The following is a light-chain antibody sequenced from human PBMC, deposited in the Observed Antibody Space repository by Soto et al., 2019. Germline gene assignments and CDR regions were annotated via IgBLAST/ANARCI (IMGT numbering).Light chain of an antibody. CDR2: LNSDGSH. CDR1: SGHSSYA. CDR3: QTWGTGIPPVV. J-gene: IGLJ2*01. Sequence: QLVLTQSPSASASLGASVKLTCTLSSGHSSYAIAWHQQQPEKGPRSLMKLNSDGSHSKGDGIPDRFSGSSSGAERYLTISSLQSEDEADYYCQTWGTGIPPVVFGGGTKLTVL. V-gene: IGLV4-69*01.